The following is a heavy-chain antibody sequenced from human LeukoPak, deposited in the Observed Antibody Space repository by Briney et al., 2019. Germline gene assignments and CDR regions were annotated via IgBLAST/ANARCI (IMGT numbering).Heavy chain of an antibody. Sequence: ASVKVSCKASGYTFTGYYMHWVRQAPGQGLEWMGWINPNSGGTNYAQKFQGRVTMTRDTSISTAYMELSRLRSDDTAVYYCARDLVGYGFGAKNWFDPWGQGTLVTVSS. CDR3: ARDLVGYGFGAKNWFDP. CDR1: GYTFTGYY. V-gene: IGHV1-2*02. D-gene: IGHD5-18*01. J-gene: IGHJ5*02. CDR2: INPNSGGT.